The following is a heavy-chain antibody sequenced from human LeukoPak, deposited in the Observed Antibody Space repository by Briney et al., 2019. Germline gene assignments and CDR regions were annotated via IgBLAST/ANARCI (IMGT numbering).Heavy chain of an antibody. J-gene: IGHJ4*02. CDR1: GFTFDDYG. CDR3: ARYFDPYYYGSGSPSFDY. D-gene: IGHD3-10*01. V-gene: IGHV3-20*04. Sequence: PGGSLRLSCAASGFTFDDYGMNWVRKAPGDRLDWAAAIKWNGGSTGYADSVKARFTISRDNGKNSLYLQMNSLRAEDTALYYCARYFDPYYYGSGSPSFDYWGRGTMVTVSP. CDR2: IKWNGGST.